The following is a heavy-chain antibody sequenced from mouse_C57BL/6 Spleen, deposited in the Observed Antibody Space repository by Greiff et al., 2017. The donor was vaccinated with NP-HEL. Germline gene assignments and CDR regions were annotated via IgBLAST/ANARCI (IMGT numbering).Heavy chain of an antibody. CDR1: GYTFTSYW. CDR3: ARRYYDYGNYAMDY. Sequence: QVQLQQPGAELVRPGSSVKLSCKASGYTFTSYWMDWVKQRPGQGLEWIGNIYPSDSETHYNQKFKDTATLTVDKSSSTAYMQLSSLTSEDSAVYYCARRYYDYGNYAMDYWGQGTSVTVSS. V-gene: IGHV1-61*01. CDR2: IYPSDSET. J-gene: IGHJ4*01. D-gene: IGHD2-4*01.